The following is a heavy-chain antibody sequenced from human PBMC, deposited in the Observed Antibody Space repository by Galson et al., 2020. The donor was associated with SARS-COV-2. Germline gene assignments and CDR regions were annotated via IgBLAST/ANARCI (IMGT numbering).Heavy chain of an antibody. Sequence: GESLKISCAASGFTFSSYWMSWVRQAPGKGLEWVANIKQDGSEKYYVDSVKGRFTISRDNAKNSLYLQMNSLRAEDTAVYYCARDRGAYGGNSGVSYYYYGMDVWGQGTTVTVSS. V-gene: IGHV3-7*01. D-gene: IGHD4-17*01. CDR2: IKQDGSEK. J-gene: IGHJ6*02. CDR3: ARDRGAYGGNSGVSYYYYGMDV. CDR1: GFTFSSYW.